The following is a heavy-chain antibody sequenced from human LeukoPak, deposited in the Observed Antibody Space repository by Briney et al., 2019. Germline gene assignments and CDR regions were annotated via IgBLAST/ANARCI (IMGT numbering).Heavy chain of an antibody. D-gene: IGHD3-10*01. CDR1: GGSFSGYY. Sequence: SETLSLTCAVYGGSFSGYYWSWIRQPPGKGLEWIGEINHSGSTNYNPSLKSRVTISVDTSKNQFSLKLSSVTAEDTAVYYCAKDGIWFGEVAGYFDYWGQGTLVTVSS. CDR2: INHSGST. V-gene: IGHV4-34*01. J-gene: IGHJ4*02. CDR3: AKDGIWFGEVAGYFDY.